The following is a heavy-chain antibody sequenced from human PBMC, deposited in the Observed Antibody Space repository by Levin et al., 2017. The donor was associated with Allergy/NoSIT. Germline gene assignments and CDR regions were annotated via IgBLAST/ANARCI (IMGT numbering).Heavy chain of an antibody. CDR3: ARGGYLGYCSGGSCYAFPN. J-gene: IGHJ4*02. CDR2: ISYDGSNK. Sequence: GESLKISCAASGFTFSSYAMHWVRQAPGKGLEWVAVISYDGSNKYYADSVKGRFTISRDNSKNTLYLQMNSLRAEDTAVYYCARGGYLGYCSGGSCYAFPNWGQGTLVTVSS. CDR1: GFTFSSYA. D-gene: IGHD2-15*01. V-gene: IGHV3-30-3*01.